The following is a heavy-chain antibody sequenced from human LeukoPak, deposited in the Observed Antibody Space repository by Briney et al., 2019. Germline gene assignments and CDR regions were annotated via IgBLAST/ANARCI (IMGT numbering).Heavy chain of an antibody. CDR1: GGTFSSYA. CDR2: IIPIFGTA. Sequence: SVKVSCKASGGTFSSYAISWVRQAPGQGLEWMGRIIPIFGTANYAQKFQGRVTITTDESTSTAYMELSSPRSEDTAVYYCARDRVHTVTSHDDAFDIWGQGTMVTVSS. D-gene: IGHD4-17*01. V-gene: IGHV1-69*05. J-gene: IGHJ3*02. CDR3: ARDRVHTVTSHDDAFDI.